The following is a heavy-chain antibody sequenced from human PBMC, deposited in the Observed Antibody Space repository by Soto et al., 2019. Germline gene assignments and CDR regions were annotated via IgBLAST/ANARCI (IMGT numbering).Heavy chain of an antibody. Sequence: QITLKESGPTLVKPTQTLTLTCPFSGFSLSTSGVGVGWIRQPPGKALEWPALIHWDDDKRYSPSLKSRLTITKDTSKNQVVLTMSNMDPVDAAAYYCAHGDPCYCGSSGYYESLGYFDYWGQGTLVTVSS. CDR1: GFSLSTSGVG. CDR2: IHWDDDK. D-gene: IGHD3-22*01. CDR3: AHGDPCYCGSSGYYESLGYFDY. J-gene: IGHJ4*02. V-gene: IGHV2-5*02.